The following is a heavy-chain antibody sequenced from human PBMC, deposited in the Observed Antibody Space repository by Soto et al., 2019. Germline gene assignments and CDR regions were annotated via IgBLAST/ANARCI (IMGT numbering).Heavy chain of an antibody. CDR3: ARKEHYYGSATLGYYGMDV. CDR1: GGTFSSYA. V-gene: IGHV1-69*13. J-gene: IGHJ6*02. CDR2: IIPIFGTA. D-gene: IGHD3-10*01. Sequence: SVKVSCKASGGTFSSYAISWVRQSPGQGLEWMGGIIPIFGTANYAQKFQGRVTITADESTSTAYMELSSLRSEDTAVYYCARKEHYYGSATLGYYGMDVWGQGTTVTVSS.